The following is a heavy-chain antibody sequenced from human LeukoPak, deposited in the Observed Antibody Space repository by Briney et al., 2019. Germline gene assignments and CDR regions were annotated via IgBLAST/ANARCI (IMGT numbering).Heavy chain of an antibody. D-gene: IGHD2-8*01. V-gene: IGHV3-48*03. CDR1: GFSFSTYE. CDR3: ARDQWSTNTWVHDAFYI. Sequence: GGSLRLSCGVSGFSFSTYEMNWVRQAPGKGLEWVSYISSRGNVIYYADSVKGRFTISRDNAKNSLSLQMNSLRAEDTAVYYSARDQWSTNTWVHDAFYIWDQGTMVTVSS. J-gene: IGHJ3*02. CDR2: ISSRGNVI.